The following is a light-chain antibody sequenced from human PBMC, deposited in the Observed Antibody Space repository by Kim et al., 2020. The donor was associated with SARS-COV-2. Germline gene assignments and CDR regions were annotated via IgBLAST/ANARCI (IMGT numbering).Light chain of an antibody. CDR2: EAS. J-gene: IGKJ4*01. V-gene: IGKV1D-12*01. Sequence: ESVGDRVTITCRASQDISSWLAWYQQKPGKAPKVLIYEASNLQSGVPSRFSGSGSGTDFTLTSNSLQPEDFATYYCQQAHGFPLTFGGGTKVDIK. CDR1: QDISSW. CDR3: QQAHGFPLT.